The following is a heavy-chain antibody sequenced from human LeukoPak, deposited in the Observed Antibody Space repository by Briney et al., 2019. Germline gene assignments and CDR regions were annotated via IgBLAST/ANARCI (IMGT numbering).Heavy chain of an antibody. CDR2: INPDDSEI. D-gene: IGHD3-10*01. J-gene: IGHJ4*02. Sequence: GESLKISCKGSGYSFTNYWIGWVRQTPGKGLEWMGIINPDDSEIKYSPSLQGQVTISADKSISTAYLQWSSLKASDTATYYCARPHSYGSGSYVDYWGQGTLVTVSS. CDR3: ARPHSYGSGSYVDY. CDR1: GYSFTNYW. V-gene: IGHV5-51*01.